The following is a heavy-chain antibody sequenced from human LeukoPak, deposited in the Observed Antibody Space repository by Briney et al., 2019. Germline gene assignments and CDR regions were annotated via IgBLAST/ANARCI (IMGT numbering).Heavy chain of an antibody. CDR1: GGSISSGNYY. D-gene: IGHD6-13*01. CDR2: IYYSGST. CDR3: ARDEAAGLYFDY. Sequence: QXXSLTCTVSGGSISSGNYYWSWIRQPPGKGLEWIGYIYYSGSTYYNPSLKSRVAISVDTSKNQFSLKLSSVTAADTAVYYCARDEAAGLYFDYWGQGILVTVSS. J-gene: IGHJ4*02. V-gene: IGHV4-30-4*08.